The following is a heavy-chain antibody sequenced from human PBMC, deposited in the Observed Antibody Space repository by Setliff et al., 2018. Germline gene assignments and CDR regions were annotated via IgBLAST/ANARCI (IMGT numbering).Heavy chain of an antibody. CDR2: ISGYSGDT. V-gene: IGHV1-18*01. J-gene: IGHJ4*02. CDR1: GYTFTSYS. CDR3: AGDGVPPLNYNFWSGNFEF. D-gene: IGHD3-3*01. Sequence: ASVKVSCKASGYTFTSYSITWVRQAPGRGLEWLGWISGYSGDTSYAQKFQDRVTLTTDTSTSTAYMEMNSLRVEDTAVYYCAGDGVPPLNYNFWSGNFEFWGQGTLVTVSS.